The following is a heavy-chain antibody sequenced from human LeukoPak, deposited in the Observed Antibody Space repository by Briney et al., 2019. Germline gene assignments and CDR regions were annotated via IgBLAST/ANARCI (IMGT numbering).Heavy chain of an antibody. V-gene: IGHV4-34*01. CDR3: ARVASSSWYFSLDY. Sequence: NPSETLSLTCAVYGGSFSGYYWSWIRQPPGKGLEWIGEINHSGSTNYNPSLKSRVTISVDTSKNQFSLKLRSVTAADTAVYYCARVASSSWYFSLDYWGQGTLVTVSS. CDR2: INHSGST. J-gene: IGHJ4*02. CDR1: GGSFSGYY. D-gene: IGHD6-13*01.